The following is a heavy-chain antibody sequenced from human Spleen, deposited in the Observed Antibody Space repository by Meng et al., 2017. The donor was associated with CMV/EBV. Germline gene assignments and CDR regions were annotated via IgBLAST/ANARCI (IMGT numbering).Heavy chain of an antibody. D-gene: IGHD6-6*01. CDR3: ARVPQLVPFDY. J-gene: IGHJ4*02. Sequence: QVQLQDAGPGLVKPSGTLSLTCGVSGVSISSNIRWTWVRQPPGKGLEWIGDIDDSGSTNYNPSLNSRISISLDKSKNHFSLKVNSVTAADTAVYYCARVPQLVPFDYWGQGTLVTVSS. V-gene: IGHV4-4*02. CDR2: IDDSGST. CDR1: GVSISSNIR.